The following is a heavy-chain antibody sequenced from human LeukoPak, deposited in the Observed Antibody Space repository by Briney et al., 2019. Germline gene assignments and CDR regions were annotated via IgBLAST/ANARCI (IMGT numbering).Heavy chain of an antibody. J-gene: IGHJ4*02. CDR1: GGSISSYY. D-gene: IGHD3-22*01. V-gene: IGHV4-4*07. CDR2: IYTSGST. CDR3: ARDRYYYDSSGYYYYFDY. Sequence: SETLSLTCTVSGGSISSYYWSWIRQPAGKGLEWIGRIYTSGSTNYNPSLKSRVTMSVDMSKNQFSLKLSSVTAADTAVYYCARDRYYYDSSGYYYYFDYWGQGTLVTVSS.